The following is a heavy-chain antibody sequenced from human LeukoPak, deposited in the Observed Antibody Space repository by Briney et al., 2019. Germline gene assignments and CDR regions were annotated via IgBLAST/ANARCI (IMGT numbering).Heavy chain of an antibody. V-gene: IGHV4-4*07. CDR2: IYTSGST. Sequence: TSETLSLTCTVSGGSISSYYWSWIRQPAGKGLEWIGRIYTSGSTNYNPSLKSRVTISVDTSKNQFSLKLSSVTAADTAVYYCARVPLGYYDSSGYLQFDYWGQGTLVTVSS. CDR1: GGSISSYY. CDR3: ARVPLGYYDSSGYLQFDY. D-gene: IGHD3-22*01. J-gene: IGHJ4*02.